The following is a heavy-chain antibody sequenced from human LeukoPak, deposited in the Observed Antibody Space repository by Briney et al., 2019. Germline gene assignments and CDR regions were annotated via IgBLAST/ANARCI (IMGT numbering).Heavy chain of an antibody. CDR3: ATSKRSGWALDY. CDR1: GFTFGDYA. CDR2: ISYDGSNK. J-gene: IGHJ4*02. D-gene: IGHD6-19*01. Sequence: GGSLRLSCTASGFTFGDYAMSWVRQAPGKGLEWVAVISYDGSNKYYADSVKGRFTISRDNSKNTLYLQMNSLRAEDTAVYYCATSKRSGWALDYWGQGTLVTVSS. V-gene: IGHV3-30*04.